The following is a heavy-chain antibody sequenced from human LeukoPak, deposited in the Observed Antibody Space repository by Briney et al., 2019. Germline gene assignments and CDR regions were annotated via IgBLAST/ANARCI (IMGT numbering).Heavy chain of an antibody. D-gene: IGHD3/OR15-3a*01. Sequence: GGSLRLSCAASGFTFSSYWMHWVRQAPRKGLVWVSRINRDGSSTSYADSVKGRFTISRDNAKNTLYLQMNSLRAEVTAVYYCARDWTFDYWGQGTLVTVSS. CDR3: ARDWTFDY. V-gene: IGHV3-74*01. CDR1: GFTFSSYW. J-gene: IGHJ4*02. CDR2: INRDGSST.